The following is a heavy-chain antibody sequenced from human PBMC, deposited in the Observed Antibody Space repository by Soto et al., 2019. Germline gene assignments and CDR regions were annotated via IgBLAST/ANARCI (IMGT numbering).Heavy chain of an antibody. CDR1: GFVFSSYA. D-gene: IGHD6-19*01. CDR3: AKGLLFGSGPHDAFDV. Sequence: EVQVLESGGGLVQPGGSLRLSCVSSGFVFSSYAMSWVRQAPGMGLEWVSVISGSGDSTYYADSGKGRFTITRDNSKKMLYLQMNSLRAEDTAVFYCAKGLLFGSGPHDAFDVWGPGTMVIVSS. CDR2: ISGSGDST. V-gene: IGHV3-23*01. J-gene: IGHJ3*01.